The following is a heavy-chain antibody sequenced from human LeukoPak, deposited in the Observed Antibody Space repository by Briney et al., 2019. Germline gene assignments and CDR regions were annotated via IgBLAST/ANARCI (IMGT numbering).Heavy chain of an antibody. J-gene: IGHJ3*02. D-gene: IGHD6-19*01. V-gene: IGHV4-59*08. CDR3: ARPYSSGWYGVFHI. Sequence: QASETLSLTCTVSGVSISSYYWSWIRQPPGKGLEWIGYIYYSGSTNYNPSLKSRVTISVDTSKNQFSLRLSSVTAADTAVYYCARPYSSGWYGVFHIWGQGTMVTVSS. CDR2: IYYSGST. CDR1: GVSISSYY.